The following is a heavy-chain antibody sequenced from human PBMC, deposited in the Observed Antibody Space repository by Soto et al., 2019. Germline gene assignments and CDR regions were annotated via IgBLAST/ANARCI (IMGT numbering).Heavy chain of an antibody. CDR2: IYSGGST. CDR3: ARERAEAYYYYGMDV. Sequence: DVQLVESGGRLIQPGGSLRLSCAASGFTVSSNYMSWVRQAPGKGLEWVSVIYSGGSTYYADSVKGRFTIPRDNSKNALYLQMNTLRAEDTAVYYCARERAEAYYYYGMDVWGQGTMVTVSS. V-gene: IGHV3-53*01. CDR1: GFTVSSNY. J-gene: IGHJ6*02.